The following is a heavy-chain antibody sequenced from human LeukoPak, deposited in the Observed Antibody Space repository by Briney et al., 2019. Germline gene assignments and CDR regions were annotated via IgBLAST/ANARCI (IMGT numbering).Heavy chain of an antibody. CDR2: IYHSGST. Sequence: SETLSLTCAVSGGSISSSNWWSWVRQPPGKGLEWIGEIYHSGSTNYTPSLKSRVTISVDTSKNQFSLKLSSVTAADTAVYYCVRSGGYCGTTTCHVEYFDLWGRGTLVTVSS. D-gene: IGHD2-2*01. CDR3: VRSGGYCGTTTCHVEYFDL. V-gene: IGHV4-4*02. J-gene: IGHJ2*01. CDR1: GGSISSSNW.